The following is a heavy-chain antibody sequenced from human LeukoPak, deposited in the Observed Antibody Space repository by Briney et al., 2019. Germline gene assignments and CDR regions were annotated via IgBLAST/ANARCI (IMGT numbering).Heavy chain of an antibody. D-gene: IGHD4-17*01. CDR2: IRGGGSA. J-gene: IGHJ3*02. V-gene: IGHV3-23*01. Sequence: GGSLRLSCTASGFTFSAYAMMWVRQAPGKGPEWVSAIRGGGSAFYADSVKGWFTISRDNSKYTLFLQMNSLRAEDTAVYYCARDPNGDYIGAFDMWGPGTMVTVSS. CDR1: GFTFSAYA. CDR3: ARDPNGDYIGAFDM.